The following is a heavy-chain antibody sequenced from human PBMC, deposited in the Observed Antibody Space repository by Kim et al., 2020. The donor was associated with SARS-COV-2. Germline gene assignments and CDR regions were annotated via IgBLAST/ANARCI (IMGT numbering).Heavy chain of an antibody. Sequence: ASVKVSCKASGYTFTGYYMHWVRQAPGQGLEWMGWINPNSGGTNYAQKFQGRVTMTRDTSISTAYMELSRLRSDDTAVYYCARMGPYYYDSSGYYYDWGQGTLVTVSS. J-gene: IGHJ4*02. CDR3: ARMGPYYYDSSGYYYD. CDR2: INPNSGGT. V-gene: IGHV1-2*02. D-gene: IGHD3-22*01. CDR1: GYTFTGYY.